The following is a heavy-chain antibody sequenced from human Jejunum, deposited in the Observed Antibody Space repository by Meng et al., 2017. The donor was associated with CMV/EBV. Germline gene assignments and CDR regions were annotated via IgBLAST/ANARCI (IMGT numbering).Heavy chain of an antibody. D-gene: IGHD6-13*01. CDR1: YTFTGYY. Sequence: YTFTGYYMHWGRQAPGQGLEWMGWSNPNSGGTNSEQKFQGRVTMTRDTSISTAYMELSRLRSDDTAVYYCARDPQKQQLVSEGFDPWGQGTLVTVSS. CDR2: SNPNSGGT. V-gene: IGHV1-2*02. CDR3: ARDPQKQQLVSEGFDP. J-gene: IGHJ5*02.